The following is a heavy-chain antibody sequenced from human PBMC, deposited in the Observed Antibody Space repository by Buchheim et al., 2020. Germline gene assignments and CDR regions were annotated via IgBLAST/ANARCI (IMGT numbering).Heavy chain of an antibody. CDR3: VRDLVGGSDY. CDR2: IDEYGTIT. D-gene: IGHD6-25*01. Sequence: EVQLVESGGGLIQPGGSLRLSCAASGFTFSRFWMHWVRHAPGKGLVWVSRIDEYGTITNYADSVKGRFTISRDNARKTPYLQMNSLRVEDTAVYYCVRDLVGGSDYWGQGIL. J-gene: IGHJ4*02. CDR1: GFTFSRFW. V-gene: IGHV3-74*01.